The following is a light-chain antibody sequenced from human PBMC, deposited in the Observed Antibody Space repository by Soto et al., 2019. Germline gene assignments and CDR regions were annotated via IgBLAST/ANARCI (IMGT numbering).Light chain of an antibody. J-gene: IGKJ2*01. CDR3: RQYGSSPSYT. CDR2: VAS. CDR1: QSVSSSSY. V-gene: IGKV3-20*01. Sequence: EIVLTQSPGTLSLSPGERATLSCRASQSVSSSSYLAWYQQKPGPAPRLLIYVASSSATGIPDRFSGSGSATDFTLTISRLEPEDFAVYYCRQYGSSPSYTFGQGTKLEIK.